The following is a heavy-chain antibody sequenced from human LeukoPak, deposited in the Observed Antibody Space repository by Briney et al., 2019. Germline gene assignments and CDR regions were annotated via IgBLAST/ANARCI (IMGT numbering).Heavy chain of an antibody. CDR3: AKEAIPHLNSDSWVEY. D-gene: IGHD1-1*01. J-gene: IGHJ4*02. Sequence: GGSLRLSCAASGISFNRYAMSWARQAPGKGLEWVSGISGSGDKTYYADSVKGRFTISRDNSKNTLYLQMNSLRAEDTAVYYCAKEAIPHLNSDSWVEYWGRGTMVTVSS. CDR1: GISFNRYA. CDR2: ISGSGDKT. V-gene: IGHV3-23*01.